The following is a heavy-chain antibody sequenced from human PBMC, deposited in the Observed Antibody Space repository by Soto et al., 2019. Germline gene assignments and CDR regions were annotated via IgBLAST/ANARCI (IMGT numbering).Heavy chain of an antibody. CDR1: GGSVSDKTYY. J-gene: IGHJ4*02. CDR3: ARTTAVPNTLRSRYFFDY. D-gene: IGHD4-17*01. Sequence: KPSETLSLTCSVSGGSVSDKTYYWSWIRQPPGKRLEWIGDVYYSGTTNYNPSLKSRVTTSVDLSKNRFSLRLSSVTTADTALYYCARTTAVPNTLRSRYFFDYWGQGTLVTVS. V-gene: IGHV4-61*01. CDR2: VYYSGTT.